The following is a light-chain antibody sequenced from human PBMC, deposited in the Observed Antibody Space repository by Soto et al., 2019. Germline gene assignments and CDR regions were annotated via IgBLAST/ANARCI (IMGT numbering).Light chain of an antibody. Sequence: QSVLTQPPSVSEAPRQRVTISCSGSSSNVGNNAVNWYQQLPGKAPKLLIYYDDLLPSGVSDRFSGSKSGTSASLAISGLQSEDEADYYWPVWDDSLNGVVFGGGTKLTVL. CDR3: PVWDDSLNGVV. J-gene: IGLJ2*01. CDR2: YDD. CDR1: SSNVGNNA. V-gene: IGLV1-36*01.